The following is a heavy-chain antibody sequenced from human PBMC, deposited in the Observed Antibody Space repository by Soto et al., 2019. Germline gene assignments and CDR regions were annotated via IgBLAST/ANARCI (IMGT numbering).Heavy chain of an antibody. J-gene: IGHJ5*02. CDR1: GDSIDTSRYY. D-gene: IGHD2-2*01. V-gene: IGHV4-39*01. CDR3: ARLKGAFLISTYNWFDP. CDR2: IYYSGTT. Sequence: QVQLQESGPGLVKPSETLSLTCTVFGDSIDTSRYYWGWIRQPPGKGLEWIGCIYYSGTTYYNPSLKSRVTISADPSKSQFSLELSSVTAADTAFYYCARLKGAFLISTYNWFDPWGQGTLVTVSS.